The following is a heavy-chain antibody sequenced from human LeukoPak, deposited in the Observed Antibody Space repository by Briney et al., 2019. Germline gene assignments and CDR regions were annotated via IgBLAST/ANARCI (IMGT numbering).Heavy chain of an antibody. CDR1: GYTFTGYY. V-gene: IGHV1-2*02. Sequence: GASVKVSCKASGYTFTGYYMHWVRQAPGQGLEWMGWINPNSGGTNYAQKFQGSVTMTRDTSISTAYMELSRLRSDDTAVYYCAFYCSSTSCYLGNDYWGQGTLVTVPS. J-gene: IGHJ4*02. D-gene: IGHD2-2*01. CDR2: INPNSGGT. CDR3: AFYCSSTSCYLGNDY.